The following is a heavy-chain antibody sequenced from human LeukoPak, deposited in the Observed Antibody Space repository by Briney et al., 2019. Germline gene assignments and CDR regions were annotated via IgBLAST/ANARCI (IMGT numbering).Heavy chain of an antibody. CDR1: ADFFSSYY. J-gene: IGHJ4*01. Sequence: PSETLSLTCNVSADFFSSYYWSWLRQPAGKGLQWIGRISAYGGTNYSPSLTGRVTLSLDTSKQQLSLKISSMTAADTAVYYCARDLSSGWYYLDPWGQGALVTVSS. V-gene: IGHV4-4*07. CDR3: ARDLSSGWYYLDP. D-gene: IGHD6-19*01. CDR2: ISAYGGT.